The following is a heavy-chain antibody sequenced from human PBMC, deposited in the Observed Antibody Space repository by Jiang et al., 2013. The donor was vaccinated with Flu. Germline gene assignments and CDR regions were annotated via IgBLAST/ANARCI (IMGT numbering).Heavy chain of an antibody. V-gene: IGHV5-10-1*01. CDR3: ARRRGPAANYYYYYMDV. D-gene: IGHD2-2*01. J-gene: IGHJ6*03. Sequence: RISCKGSGYSFTSYWISWVRQMPGKGLEWMGRIDPSDSYTNYSPSFQGHVTISADKSISTAYLQWSSLKASNTAMYYCARRRGPAANYYYYYMDVWGKGTTVTVSS. CDR1: GYSFTSYW. CDR2: IDPSDSYT.